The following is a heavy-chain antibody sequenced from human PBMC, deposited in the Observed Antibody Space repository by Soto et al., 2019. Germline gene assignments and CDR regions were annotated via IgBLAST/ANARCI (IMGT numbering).Heavy chain of an antibody. D-gene: IGHD3-3*01. V-gene: IGHV4-59*01. CDR3: ARDVTIFGVVTISHWFDP. J-gene: IGHJ5*02. CDR2: IYYSGST. Sequence: PSETLSLTCTVSGGSISSYYWSWIRQPPGKGLEWIGYIYYSGSTNYNPSLKSRVTISVDTSKNQISLKLSSVTAADTAVYYCARDVTIFGVVTISHWFDPWGQGTLVTVSS. CDR1: GGSISSYY.